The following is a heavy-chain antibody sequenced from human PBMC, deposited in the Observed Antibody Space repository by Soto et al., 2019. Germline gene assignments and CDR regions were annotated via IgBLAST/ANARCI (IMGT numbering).Heavy chain of an antibody. V-gene: IGHV4-30-4*02. Sequence: SETLSLTCTVSGGSISSGDYYWSWIRQPPGKGLEWIGYIYNSGSTNYNQSLKSRVTISVDTSKNQFSLKLTSVTAADTAVYYCARGPTVTTDYWGQGTLVTVSS. CDR2: IYNSGST. J-gene: IGHJ4*02. CDR1: GGSISSGDYY. CDR3: ARGPTVTTDY. D-gene: IGHD4-17*01.